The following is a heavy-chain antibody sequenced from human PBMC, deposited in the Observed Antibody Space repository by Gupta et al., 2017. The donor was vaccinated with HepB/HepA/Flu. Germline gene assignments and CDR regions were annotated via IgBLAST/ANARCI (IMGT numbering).Heavy chain of an antibody. D-gene: IGHD6-6*01. Sequence: EVQLVESGGGLVKPGGSLRPSCAASGFTFSNAWMSWVRQAPGKGLEWVGRIKSKTDGGTTDYAAPVKGRFTISRDDSKNTLYLQMNSLKTEDTAVYYCTTDSVDSSSFLYYYGMDVWGQGTTVTVSS. V-gene: IGHV3-15*01. CDR1: GFTFSNAW. CDR2: IKSKTDGGTT. CDR3: TTDSVDSSSFLYYYGMDV. J-gene: IGHJ6*02.